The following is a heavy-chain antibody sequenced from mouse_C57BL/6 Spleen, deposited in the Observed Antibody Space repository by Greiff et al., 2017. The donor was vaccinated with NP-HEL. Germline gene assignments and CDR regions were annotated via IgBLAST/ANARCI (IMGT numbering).Heavy chain of an antibody. Sequence: VQRVESGPGLVAPSQCLSITCTVSGFSFTSYAISWVRQPPGKGLEWLGVIWTGGGTNYNSALNSRLTISKDNSKSQVFLKMNSLQTDDTARYYCARTDDYDVGYAMDYWGQGTSVTVSS. CDR3: ARTDDYDVGYAMDY. D-gene: IGHD2-4*01. V-gene: IGHV2-9-1*01. J-gene: IGHJ4*01. CDR2: IWTGGGT. CDR1: GFSFTSYA.